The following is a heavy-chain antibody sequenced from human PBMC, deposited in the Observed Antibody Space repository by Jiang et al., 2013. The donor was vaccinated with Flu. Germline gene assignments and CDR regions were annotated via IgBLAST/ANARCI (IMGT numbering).Heavy chain of an antibody. CDR3: ARDITSHYDFVGRLDP. D-gene: IGHD3-3*01. CDR1: GFTISNFA. V-gene: IGHV3-30*04. J-gene: IGHJ5*02. Sequence: AASGFTISNFAMHWVRQAPGKGLEWVAVLSHVGNGEYYADSVKGRFTIFRDYSKNTLYLQMNSLRPEDTAVYYCARDITSHYDFVGRLDPWGQGTLVNVSS. CDR2: LSHVGNGE.